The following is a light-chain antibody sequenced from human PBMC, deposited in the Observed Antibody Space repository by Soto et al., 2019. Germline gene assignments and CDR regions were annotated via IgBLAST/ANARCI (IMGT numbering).Light chain of an antibody. CDR1: QSVSSAY. CDR3: QQSGSSFYT. J-gene: IGKJ2*01. V-gene: IGKV3-20*01. CDR2: GAS. Sequence: EIGLTQSPGTLSLSPGERATLSCRASQSVSSAYLAWYQQIPGQAPRLLIYGASSRATGIPDRFSGSGSGTDFNLPISGLEPEDFAVYYCQQSGSSFYTFGQGTKLEIK.